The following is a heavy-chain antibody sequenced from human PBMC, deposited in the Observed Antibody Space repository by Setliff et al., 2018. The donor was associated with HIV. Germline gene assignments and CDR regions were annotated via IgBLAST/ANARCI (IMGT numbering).Heavy chain of an antibody. D-gene: IGHD3-3*01. CDR3: ARGVDTMRSYFDY. Sequence: GASVKVSCKASGDIFSRYAISWVRQAPGQGLEWMGGIIPILGIANYAQKFQGRVTITRDTSASTAYMELSSLRSEDTAVYYCARGVDTMRSYFDYWGQGTLVTVSS. CDR2: IIPILGIA. CDR1: GDIFSRYA. V-gene: IGHV1-69*10. J-gene: IGHJ4*02.